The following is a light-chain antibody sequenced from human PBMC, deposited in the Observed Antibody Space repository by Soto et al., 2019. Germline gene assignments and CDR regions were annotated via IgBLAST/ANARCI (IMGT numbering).Light chain of an antibody. V-gene: IGKV3-20*01. J-gene: IGKJ3*01. CDR2: GTS. CDR1: QSVRNNF. CDR3: QQYGSSRFT. Sequence: IVLTQSLGTLSVSPGERATLSCRASQSVRNNFVAWYQQKPGQAPRVLIYGTSIRASGVPERFSGGGSGTDFTLTITRLEPEDFAVYYCQQYGSSRFTFGPGTKVDIK.